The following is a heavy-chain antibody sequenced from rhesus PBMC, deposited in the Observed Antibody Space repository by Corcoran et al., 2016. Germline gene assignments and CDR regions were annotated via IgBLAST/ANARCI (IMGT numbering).Heavy chain of an antibody. CDR1: GGSISSNY. Sequence: QVQLQQWGEGLVKPSETLSLTCAVYGGSISSNYWSWIRQPPGKGLEWIGRIRSGGNTNYNPSLKSRVTISVDTSKNQFSLKLTSVTAADTAVYYCGRANSITIFGLVTNPDAFDFWGQGLRVTVSS. D-gene: IGHD3-3*01. CDR2: IRSGGNT. V-gene: IGHV4-160*01. CDR3: GRANSITIFGLVTNPDAFDF. J-gene: IGHJ3*01.